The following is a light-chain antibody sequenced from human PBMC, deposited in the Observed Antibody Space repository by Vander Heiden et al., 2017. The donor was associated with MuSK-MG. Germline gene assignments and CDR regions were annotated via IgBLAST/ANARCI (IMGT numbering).Light chain of an antibody. CDR2: DAS. CDR1: QSVSSY. Sequence: ILLTQSPATLSFSPGERATLSCTASQSVSSYLAWYQQKPGQAPRLLIYDASNRATGIPARFSGSGSGTDFTLTISSLEPEDFAVYYCQQRGNWPPVRLTFGGGTKVEIK. CDR3: QQRGNWPPVRLT. V-gene: IGKV3-11*01. J-gene: IGKJ4*01.